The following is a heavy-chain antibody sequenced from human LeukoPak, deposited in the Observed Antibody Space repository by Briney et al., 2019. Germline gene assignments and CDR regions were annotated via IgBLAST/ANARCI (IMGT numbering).Heavy chain of an antibody. CDR1: GFTFSSYA. CDR2: ISGSGGYT. V-gene: IGHV3-23*01. CDR3: PKGAYDILTAFDY. Sequence: PGGSLRLSCAASGFTFSSYAMSWVRQAPGKGLEWVSGISGSGGYTYYADSVKGRFTISRDNSKNTLYLQMNSLRAEDTAIYYCPKGAYDILTAFDYWGQGTLVTESS. J-gene: IGHJ4*02. D-gene: IGHD3-9*01.